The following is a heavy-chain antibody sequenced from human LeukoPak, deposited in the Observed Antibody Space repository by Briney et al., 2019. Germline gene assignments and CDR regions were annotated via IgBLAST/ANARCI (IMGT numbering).Heavy chain of an antibody. Sequence: SSETLSLTCAVSGGPFSHYYWNWIRQPPGKGLEWIGSIYYSGSTYYNPSLKSRVTISVDTSKNQFSLKLSSVTAADTAVYYCARRSIAAAGAPIYYYYYYGMDVWGQGTTVTVSS. J-gene: IGHJ6*02. CDR3: ARRSIAAAGAPIYYYYYYGMDV. V-gene: IGHV4-39*01. CDR1: GGPFSHYY. CDR2: IYYSGST. D-gene: IGHD6-13*01.